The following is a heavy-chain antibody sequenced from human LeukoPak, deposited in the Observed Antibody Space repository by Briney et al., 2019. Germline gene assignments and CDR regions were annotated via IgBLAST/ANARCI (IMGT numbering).Heavy chain of an antibody. CDR2: IIPIFGKA. CDR3: ARSQRRHTVVTHFDY. J-gene: IGHJ4*02. CDR1: GYTFTSYA. D-gene: IGHD4-23*01. V-gene: IGHV1-69*13. Sequence: ASVKVSCKASGYTFTSYAISWVRQAPGQGLEWMGGIIPIFGKANYAQKFQGRVTITADESTSTAYMELSSLRSEDTAVYYCARSQRRHTVVTHFDYWGQGTLVTVSS.